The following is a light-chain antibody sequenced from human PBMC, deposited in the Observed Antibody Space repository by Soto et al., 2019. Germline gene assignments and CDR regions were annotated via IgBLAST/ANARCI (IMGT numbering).Light chain of an antibody. CDR1: QSVTSN. CDR3: QQYNDWPRT. CDR2: GAS. J-gene: IGKJ1*01. V-gene: IGKV3-15*01. Sequence: EIVMTQSPATLTVSPGDRATLSCRASQSVTSNLAWYQQKPGQAPRLLIYGASTRATGLPARFSGSGSGTEFTLTISSLQSEDFAVYYCQQYNDWPRTFGQGTKVDIK.